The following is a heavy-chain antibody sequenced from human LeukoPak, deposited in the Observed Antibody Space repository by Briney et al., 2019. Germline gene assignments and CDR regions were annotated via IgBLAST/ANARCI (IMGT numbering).Heavy chain of an antibody. J-gene: IGHJ6*02. CDR2: LNHSGST. CDR1: GGSFSGYY. D-gene: IGHD5/OR15-5a*01. Sequence: SETLSLTCAVYGGSFSGYYWSWIRQPPGKGLEWIGELNHSGSTNYNPSLKSRVTISVDTSKNQFSLKLSSVTAADTAVYYCAGGFRVYVYYYYGMDVWGQGTTVTVSS. V-gene: IGHV4-34*01. CDR3: AGGFRVYVYYYYGMDV.